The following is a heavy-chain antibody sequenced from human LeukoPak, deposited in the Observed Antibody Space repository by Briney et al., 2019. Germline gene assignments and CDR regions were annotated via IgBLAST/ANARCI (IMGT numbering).Heavy chain of an antibody. Sequence: GGSLRLSCAASGFTFSSYTMNWVRQPPGKGLEWVSNIGTSSTTIYYADSVKGRFTISRDNAKNSLYLQMNSLRAEDTAVYYCAREGYYDSRAPFHLWGQGTMVTVSS. D-gene: IGHD3-22*01. CDR3: AREGYYDSRAPFHL. CDR1: GFTFSSYT. V-gene: IGHV3-48*04. CDR2: IGTSSTTI. J-gene: IGHJ3*01.